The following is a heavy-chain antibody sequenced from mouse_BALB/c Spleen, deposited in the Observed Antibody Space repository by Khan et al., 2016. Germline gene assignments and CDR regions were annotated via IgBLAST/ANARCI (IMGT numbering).Heavy chain of an antibody. D-gene: IGHD1-1*01. CDR2: INTETGEP. J-gene: IGHJ1*01. CDR1: GYTFTDFS. Sequence: QIQLVQSGPELKKPGETVKISCRASGYTFTDFSMHWVKQTPGKGLKWMGWINTETGEPAYADDFKGRFAFSLETSASTAYLQINNLKNEDTATYCYAINYYNSSLFDVWGAGTTVTVSS. V-gene: IGHV9-2-1*01. CDR3: AINYYNSSLFDV.